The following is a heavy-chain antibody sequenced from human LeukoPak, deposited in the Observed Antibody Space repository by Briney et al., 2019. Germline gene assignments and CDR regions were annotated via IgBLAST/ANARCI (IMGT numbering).Heavy chain of an antibody. CDR1: GFTVSSFY. CDR2: IYSDGST. CDR3: ASSGSYRFDY. J-gene: IGHJ4*02. V-gene: IGHV3-53*01. D-gene: IGHD1-26*01. Sequence: GGSLRLSCVASGFTVSSFYMTWVRQAPGRGLEWVSVIYSDGSTYYADSVKGRFTISRDNAKNSLYLQMNSLRDEDTAVYYCASSGSYRFDYWGQGTLVTVSS.